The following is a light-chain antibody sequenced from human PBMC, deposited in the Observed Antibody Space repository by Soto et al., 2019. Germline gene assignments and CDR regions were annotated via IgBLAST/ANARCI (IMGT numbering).Light chain of an antibody. J-gene: IGLJ1*01. CDR1: SSDVGAYNF. CDR3: SSYTSSSTHV. V-gene: IGLV2-14*03. Sequence: QSALTQPASVSGSRGQSITISCTGTSSDVGAYNFVSWYQQHPGKLPWLMIFDVSCRPSGVPDRFSGSKSGNTASLTISGLQAEDEGDYYCSSYTSSSTHVFGSGTKLTVL. CDR2: DVS.